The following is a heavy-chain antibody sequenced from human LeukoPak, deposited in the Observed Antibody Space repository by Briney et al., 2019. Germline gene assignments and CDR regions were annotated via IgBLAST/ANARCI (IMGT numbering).Heavy chain of an antibody. CDR1: GFTFSSYW. CDR2: INSDGSST. V-gene: IGHV3-74*01. J-gene: IGHJ5*02. Sequence: PGGSLRLSCAASGFTFSSYWMHWVRQAPGKGLVWVSRINSDGSSTSYTDSVKGRFTISRDNAKNTLYLQMNSLRAEDTAVYYCASGGQQLGNNWFDPWGQGTLVTVSS. CDR3: ASGGQQLGNNWFDP. D-gene: IGHD6-13*01.